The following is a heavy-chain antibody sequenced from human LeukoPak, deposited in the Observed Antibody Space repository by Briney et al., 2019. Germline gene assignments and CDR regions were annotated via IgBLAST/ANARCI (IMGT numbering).Heavy chain of an antibody. J-gene: IGHJ4*02. CDR3: AKCRWRELFYFDY. D-gene: IGHD1-26*01. CDR2: ISGSGSSA. Sequence: GGSLRLSCAGSEFTFSSYALSWVRQAPGKGLEWVSSISGSGSSAYYADSVKGRFTISRDNSKNTLYLQMNSLRAEDTAVYYCAKCRWRELFYFDYWGQGTLVTVSS. CDR1: EFTFSSYA. V-gene: IGHV3-23*01.